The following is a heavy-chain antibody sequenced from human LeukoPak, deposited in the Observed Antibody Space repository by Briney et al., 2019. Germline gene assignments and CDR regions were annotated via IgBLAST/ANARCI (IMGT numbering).Heavy chain of an antibody. CDR1: GFTFSSYA. D-gene: IGHD2-15*01. V-gene: IGHV3-21*01. CDR3: ASTRQQAAHDAFDI. CDR2: ISSSSSYI. J-gene: IGHJ3*02. Sequence: GGSLRLSCAASGFTFSSYAMSWVRQAPGKGLEWVSSISSSSSYIYYADSVKGRFTISRDNAKNSLYLQMNSLRAEDTAVYYCASTRQQAAHDAFDIWGQGTMVTVSS.